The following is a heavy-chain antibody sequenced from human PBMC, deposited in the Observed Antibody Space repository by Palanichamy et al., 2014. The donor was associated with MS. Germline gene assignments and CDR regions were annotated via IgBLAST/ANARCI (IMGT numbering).Heavy chain of an antibody. Sequence: QVQLVQSGAEVKKPGASVKVSCKASGYTFITYDINWVRQATGQGLEWMGWMNPNSGNTGYAQKFQGRVTMTRNTSISTAYMELSSLRSDDTAVHYCTRGPPNWGYDYWGQGTLVTVSS. CDR3: TRGPPNWGYDY. CDR2: MNPNSGNT. CDR1: GYTFITYD. J-gene: IGHJ4*02. V-gene: IGHV1-8*01. D-gene: IGHD7-27*01.